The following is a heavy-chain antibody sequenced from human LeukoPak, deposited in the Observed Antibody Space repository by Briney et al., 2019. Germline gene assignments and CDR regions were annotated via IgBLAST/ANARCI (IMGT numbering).Heavy chain of an antibody. D-gene: IGHD3-3*02. CDR2: ISGSGGGT. J-gene: IGHJ4*02. Sequence: GGTLRLSCAASGFTFSSYGMSWVRQAPGKGLEWVSAISGSGGGTYYADSVKGRFTISRDNSKNTLYLQLNSLRAADTAAYYCAKAGSIRFDYWGQGTLVTVSS. CDR1: GFTFSSYG. V-gene: IGHV3-23*01. CDR3: AKAGSIRFDY.